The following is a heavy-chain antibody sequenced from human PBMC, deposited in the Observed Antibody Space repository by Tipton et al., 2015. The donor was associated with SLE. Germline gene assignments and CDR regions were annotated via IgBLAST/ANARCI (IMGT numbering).Heavy chain of an antibody. D-gene: IGHD2-15*01. V-gene: IGHV4-61*02. J-gene: IGHJ4*02. CDR2: ISNSGST. Sequence: TLSLTCTVSGGSISSGSYYWSWIRQPAGKELEWIGLISNSGSTNFNPSLESRVTISENTSKNQVSLKLSSVTAADTAVYYCARGLTQSPDYWGQGTLVTVSS. CDR1: GGSISSGSYY. CDR3: ARGLTQSPDY.